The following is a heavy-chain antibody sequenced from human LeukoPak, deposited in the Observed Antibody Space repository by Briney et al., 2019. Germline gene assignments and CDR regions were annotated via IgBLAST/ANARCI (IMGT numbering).Heavy chain of an antibody. CDR3: ARNPGGDCYYCYYY. CDR2: IIPIFGTA. CDR1: GYTFTSYA. J-gene: IGHJ4*02. Sequence: SVKVSCKASGYTFTSYAISWVRQAPGQGPEWMGGIIPIFGTANYAQKLQGRVTITADESTSTAYMELSSLRSEDTAVYYCARNPGGDCYYCYYYWGQGTLVTVSS. D-gene: IGHD2-21*02. V-gene: IGHV1-69*13.